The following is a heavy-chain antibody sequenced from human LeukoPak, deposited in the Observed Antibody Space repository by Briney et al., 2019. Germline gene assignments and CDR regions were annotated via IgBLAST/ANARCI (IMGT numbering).Heavy chain of an antibody. CDR1: GFTFSSYE. V-gene: IGHV3-48*03. CDR3: AKGYSSGWLFAFDI. J-gene: IGHJ3*02. Sequence: PGGSLRLSCAASGFTFSSYEMNWVRQAPGKGLEWVSYISSSGSTIYYADSVKGRFTISRDNAKNSLYLQMNSLRAEDTAVYYCAKGYSSGWLFAFDIWGQGTMVTVSS. D-gene: IGHD6-19*01. CDR2: ISSSGSTI.